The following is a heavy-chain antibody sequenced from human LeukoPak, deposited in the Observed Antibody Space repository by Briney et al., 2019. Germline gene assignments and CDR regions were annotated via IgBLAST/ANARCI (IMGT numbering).Heavy chain of an antibody. CDR1: GYTFDDYA. J-gene: IGHJ4*02. CDR3: AKGPNYSSGAPDFDY. V-gene: IGHV3-9*03. CDR2: ISWNSGSI. Sequence: GGSLTLSCAASGYTFDDYAMQGFRQAPGKGLVGVSGISWNSGSIGYAHSVKGRFTISRDNAKNSLSLQMNTLSAEDMALYYCAKGPNYSSGAPDFDYWGQGALVTVSP. D-gene: IGHD6-19*01.